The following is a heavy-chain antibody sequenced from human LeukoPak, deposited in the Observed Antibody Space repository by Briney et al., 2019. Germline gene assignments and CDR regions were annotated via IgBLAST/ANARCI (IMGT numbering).Heavy chain of an antibody. CDR3: ASGSAEMATQSWALDY. Sequence: GGSLRLSCAASGFTFSSYAMRWVRQAPGKGLEWVSAIIGSGGSTYYADSVKGRFTISRDNSKNTLYLQMNSLRAEDTAVYYCASGSAEMATQSWALDYWGQGTLVTVS. J-gene: IGHJ4*02. V-gene: IGHV3-23*01. D-gene: IGHD5-24*01. CDR2: IIGSGGST. CDR1: GFTFSSYA.